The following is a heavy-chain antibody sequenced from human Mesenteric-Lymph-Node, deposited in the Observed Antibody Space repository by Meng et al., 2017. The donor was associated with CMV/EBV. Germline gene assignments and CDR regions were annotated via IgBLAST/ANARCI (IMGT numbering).Heavy chain of an antibody. D-gene: IGHD6-6*01. CDR2: IYYSGST. Sequence: SETLSLTCTVSGGSISSYYWSWIRQPPGKGLEWIGYIYYSGSTNYNPSLKSRVTISVDTSKNQFSLKLSSVTAADTAVYYCARGEQLVGYYYYGLDVWGQGTTVTVSS. V-gene: IGHV4-59*12. J-gene: IGHJ6*02. CDR1: GGSISSYY. CDR3: ARGEQLVGYYYYGLDV.